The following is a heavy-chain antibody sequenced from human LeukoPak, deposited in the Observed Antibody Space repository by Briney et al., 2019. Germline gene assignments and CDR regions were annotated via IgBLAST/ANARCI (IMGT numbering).Heavy chain of an antibody. CDR2: ISSSSLYR. V-gene: IGHV3-21*01. D-gene: IGHD3-9*01. CDR3: ARGSQYNILTGFIVGAMDDFDY. J-gene: IGHJ4*02. CDR1: GFTFSSYT. Sequence: KTGGSLRLSCAASGFTFSSYTINWVRQAPGKGLEWVSSISSSSLYRFYADSVRGRFTISRDNAKNSLYLQMTSLRAEDTAVYYCARGSQYNILTGFIVGAMDDFDYWGQGTLVTVSS.